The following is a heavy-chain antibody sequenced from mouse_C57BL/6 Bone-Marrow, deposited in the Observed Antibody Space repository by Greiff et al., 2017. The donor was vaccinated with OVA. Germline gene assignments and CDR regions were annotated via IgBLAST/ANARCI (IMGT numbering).Heavy chain of an antibody. V-gene: IGHV1-69*01. Sequence: VQLQQPGAELVMPGASVKLSCKASGYTFTSYWMHWVKQRPGQGLEWIGEIDPSDSYTNYNQKFKGKSTLTVDKSSSTAYMQLSSLTSEDSAVYYCAVYYDYDWFAYWGQGTVVTVSA. CDR2: IDPSDSYT. CDR3: AVYYDYDWFAY. J-gene: IGHJ3*01. CDR1: GYTFTSYW. D-gene: IGHD2-4*01.